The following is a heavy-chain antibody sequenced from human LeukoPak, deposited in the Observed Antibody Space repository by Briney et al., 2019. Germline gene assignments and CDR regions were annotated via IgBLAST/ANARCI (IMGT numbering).Heavy chain of an antibody. Sequence: SETLSLTCTVSGGSISSSSYYWGWIRQPPGKGLEWIGSIYYSGSTYYNPSLKSRVTISVDTSKNQFSLKLSSVTAADTAVYYCARHFNGYSNGPIDYWGQGTLVTVSP. D-gene: IGHD5-18*01. J-gene: IGHJ4*02. V-gene: IGHV4-39*01. CDR2: IYYSGST. CDR1: GGSISSSSYY. CDR3: ARHFNGYSNGPIDY.